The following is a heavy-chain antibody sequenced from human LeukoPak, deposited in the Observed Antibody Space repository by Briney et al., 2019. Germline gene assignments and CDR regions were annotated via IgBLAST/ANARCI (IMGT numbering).Heavy chain of an antibody. J-gene: IGHJ4*02. CDR3: ASPNYGGDSAYFDY. Sequence: SVKVSCKASGYTFTSYYMHWVRQAPALGLEWMGGIIPMIGKAHYAQKFQGRVTITADESTNTAFIELSSLTSEDTAVYYCASPNYGGDSAYFDYWGQGTLLTVSS. D-gene: IGHD4-23*01. CDR1: GYTFTSYY. CDR2: IIPMIGKA. V-gene: IGHV1-69*13.